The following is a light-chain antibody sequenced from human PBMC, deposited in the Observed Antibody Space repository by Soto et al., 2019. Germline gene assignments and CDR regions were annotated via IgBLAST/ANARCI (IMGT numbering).Light chain of an antibody. J-gene: IGKJ1*01. CDR3: QQYNNWPRT. CDR2: GAS. V-gene: IGKV3-15*01. CDR1: QSVSSK. Sequence: EIVLTQSPGTLSLSPWERATLSCRASQSVSSKLAWYQQKLGQAPRLLIHGASTRATGIPARFSGSGSGTEFTLTISSLQSEDFAVYYCQQYNNWPRTFGQGTKVDIK.